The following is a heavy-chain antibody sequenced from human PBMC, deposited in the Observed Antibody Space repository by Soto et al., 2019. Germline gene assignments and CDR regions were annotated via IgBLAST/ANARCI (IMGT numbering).Heavy chain of an antibody. J-gene: IGHJ3*01. Sequence: GGSLRLSCAASGFTFGKYAMNWVRQAPGKGLEWISSISDPGTSTYYANSVKGRFSMSRDNSKNTLFLQMNRLRADDTAVYFCAKSLVTPSDAFDLWGRGTLVTVSS. V-gene: IGHV3-23*01. D-gene: IGHD2-21*02. CDR1: GFTFGKYA. CDR2: ISDPGTST. CDR3: AKSLVTPSDAFDL.